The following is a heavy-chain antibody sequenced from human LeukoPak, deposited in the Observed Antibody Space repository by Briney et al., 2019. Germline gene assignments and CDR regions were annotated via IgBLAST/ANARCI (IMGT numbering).Heavy chain of an antibody. CDR2: INHSGST. CDR1: GGSFSGYY. V-gene: IGHV4-34*01. Sequence: SETLSLTCAVYGGSFSGYYWSWIRQPPGKGLEWIGEINHSGSTNYNPSLKSRVTISVDTSKNQFSLKLSSVTAADTAVYYCARSPPPQGTEWVTLYFDYWGQGTLVTVSS. CDR3: ARSPPPQGTEWVTLYFDY. J-gene: IGHJ4*02. D-gene: IGHD2-21*02.